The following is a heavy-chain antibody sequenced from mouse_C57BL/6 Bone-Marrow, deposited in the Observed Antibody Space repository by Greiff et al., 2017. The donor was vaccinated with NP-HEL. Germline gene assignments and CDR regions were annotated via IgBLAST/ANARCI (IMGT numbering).Heavy chain of an antibody. D-gene: IGHD2-4*01. V-gene: IGHV1-63*01. CDR3: ARGLRRDY. Sequence: VMLVESGAELVRPGTSVKMSCKASGYTFTNYWIGWAKQRPGHGLEWIGDIYPGGGYTNYNEKFKGKATLTADKSSSTAYMQFSSLTSEDSAIYYCARGLRRDYWGQGTTLTVSS. CDR2: IYPGGGYT. CDR1: GYTFTNYW. J-gene: IGHJ2*01.